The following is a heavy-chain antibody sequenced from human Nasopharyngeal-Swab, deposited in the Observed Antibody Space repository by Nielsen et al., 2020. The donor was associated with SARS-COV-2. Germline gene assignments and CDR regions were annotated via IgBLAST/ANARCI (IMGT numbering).Heavy chain of an antibody. V-gene: IGHV4-34*01. CDR1: CLSFRGYY. CDR2: INHSGST. D-gene: IGHD6-19*01. CDR3: ARQNTVAGTLDY. J-gene: IGHJ4*02. Sequence: LETLFLSCSFYCLSFRGYYFSWIRQPPGKGLEWIGEINHSGSTNYNPSLKSRVTISVDTSKNQFSLKLSSVTAADTAAYYCARQNTVAGTLDYWGQGTLVTVSS.